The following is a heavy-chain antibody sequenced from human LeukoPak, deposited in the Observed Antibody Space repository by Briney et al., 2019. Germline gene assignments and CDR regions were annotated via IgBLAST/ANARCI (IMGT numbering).Heavy chain of an antibody. Sequence: SGPALVKPTQTLTLTCTFSGFSLSTSGMCVSWIRQPPGKALEWLALIDWDDDKYYSTSLKTRLTISKDTSKNQVVLTMTNMDPVDTATYYCARTLVAGSSWYYFDYRGQGTLVTVSS. CDR3: ARTLVAGSSWYYFDY. D-gene: IGHD6-13*01. CDR1: GFSLSTSGMC. V-gene: IGHV2-70*01. CDR2: IDWDDDK. J-gene: IGHJ4*02.